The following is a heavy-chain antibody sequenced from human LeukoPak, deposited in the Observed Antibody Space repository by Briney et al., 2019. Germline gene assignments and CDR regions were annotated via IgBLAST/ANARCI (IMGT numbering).Heavy chain of an antibody. J-gene: IGHJ4*02. CDR3: ARLMVVAATIDY. CDR1: GGPISSSSYY. CDR2: IYYSGST. V-gene: IGHV4-39*01. D-gene: IGHD2-15*01. Sequence: PSETLSLTCTVSGGPISSSSYYWGWIRQPPGKGLEWIGSIYYSGSTYYNPSLKSRVTISVDTSKNQFSLKLSSVTAADTAVYYCARLMVVAATIDYWGQGNLVTVSS.